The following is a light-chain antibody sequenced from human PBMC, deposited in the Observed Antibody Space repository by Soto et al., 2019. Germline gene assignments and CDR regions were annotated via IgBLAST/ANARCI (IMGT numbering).Light chain of an antibody. V-gene: IGLV2-14*03. J-gene: IGLJ1*01. CDR3: SSVTSSSYV. Sequence: QSVLTQPASVSGSPGQSITISCTGTSSDVGNTNYVSWYQHNPGRAPKATSCDVTNRPSPFSHPFSGSKSGNTPSLTISGLQAAEEDDAYCSSVTSSSYVFGTGTKVTV. CDR2: DVT. CDR1: SSDVGNTNY.